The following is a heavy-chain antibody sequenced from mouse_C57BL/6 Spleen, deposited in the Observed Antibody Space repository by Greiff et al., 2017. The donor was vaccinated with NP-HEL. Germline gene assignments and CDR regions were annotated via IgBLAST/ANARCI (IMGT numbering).Heavy chain of an antibody. Sequence: EVKLVESGGGLVKPGGSLKLSCAASGFTFSSYAMSWVRQTPEKRLEWVATISDGGSYTYYPDNVKGRFTISRDNAKNNLYLQMSHLKSEDTAMYYCARDRSYYSNYRAAWFAYWGQGTLVTVSA. CDR2: ISDGGSYT. V-gene: IGHV5-4*01. CDR1: GFTFSSYA. D-gene: IGHD2-5*01. CDR3: ARDRSYYSNYRAAWFAY. J-gene: IGHJ3*01.